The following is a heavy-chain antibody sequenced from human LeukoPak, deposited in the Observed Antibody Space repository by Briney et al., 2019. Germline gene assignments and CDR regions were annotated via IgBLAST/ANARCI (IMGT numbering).Heavy chain of an antibody. CDR3: ARDKDYYDTSNWFDP. D-gene: IGHD3-22*01. Sequence: PGGSLRLSCAASGFTFSSYSMNRVRQAPGEGLEWVSSISSSSSYIYYADSVKGRFTISRDNAKNSLYLQMNSLRAEDTAVYYCARDKDYYDTSNWFDPWGQGTLVTVSS. CDR2: ISSSSSYI. CDR1: GFTFSSYS. V-gene: IGHV3-21*01. J-gene: IGHJ5*02.